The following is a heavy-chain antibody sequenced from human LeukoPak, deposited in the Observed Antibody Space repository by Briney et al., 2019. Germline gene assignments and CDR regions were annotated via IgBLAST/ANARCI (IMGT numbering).Heavy chain of an antibody. CDR1: GFTFSRNW. V-gene: IGHV3-7*01. CDR3: ARNGRGGLFEDY. D-gene: IGHD1-1*01. J-gene: IGHJ4*02. Sequence: AGGSLRLSCVVSGFTFSRNWMTWVRQAPGKGLEWVANIKEDGSEKYYLDSVKGRFAISRDNAQNSLYLQMNILKVEDTAVYYCARNGRGGLFEDYWGQGTLVTVSS. CDR2: IKEDGSEK.